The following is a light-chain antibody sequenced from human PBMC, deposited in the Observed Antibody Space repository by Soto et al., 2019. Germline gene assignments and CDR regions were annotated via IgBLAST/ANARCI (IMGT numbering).Light chain of an antibody. CDR2: KDG. CDR1: ALPKQY. Sequence: ELTQPTSVSVSPGQTARITCPGDALPKQYAYWYQQKPGQAPVLGIYKDGERRSGIPERFSGSSSGTTATLTISGVQAEDEADYYCQSADSSGTYPVVFGGGTKLTVL. V-gene: IGLV3-25*03. CDR3: QSADSSGTYPVV. J-gene: IGLJ2*01.